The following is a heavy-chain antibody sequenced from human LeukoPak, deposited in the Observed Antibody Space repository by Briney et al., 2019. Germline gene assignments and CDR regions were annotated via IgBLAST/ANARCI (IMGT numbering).Heavy chain of an antibody. J-gene: IGHJ5*02. Sequence: ESLKISCEGIGYSSSSSWIVWVRQMPGKGRVWMGIIYPGDSDTRYNPSFQGQVTISADKSISTAYLQWSTLKTSDTAMYYRATRDYGSGWRGSFDPWGQGTLVTVSS. CDR1: GYSSSSSW. CDR3: ATRDYGSGWRGSFDP. V-gene: IGHV5-51*01. CDR2: IYPGDSDT. D-gene: IGHD3-10*01.